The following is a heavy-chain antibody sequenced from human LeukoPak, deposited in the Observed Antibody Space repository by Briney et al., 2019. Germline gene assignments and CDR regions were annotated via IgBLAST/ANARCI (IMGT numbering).Heavy chain of an antibody. D-gene: IGHD3-3*01. J-gene: IGHJ4*02. CDR2: INHIGST. V-gene: IGHV4-34*01. CDR3: ARRMEYYGFWSCSAALDY. CDR1: GASFSGYY. Sequence: PSETLSLTCAVYGASFSGYYWSWIRQPPGKGLEWIGEINHIGSTNYNPSLKSRVTISVDTSKNQFSLRLRSVAAADKAVYYCARRMEYYGFWSCSAALDYWDQGTLVTVSS.